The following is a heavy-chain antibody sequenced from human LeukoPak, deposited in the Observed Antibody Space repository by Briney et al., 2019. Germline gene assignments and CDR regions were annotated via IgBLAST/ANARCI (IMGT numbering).Heavy chain of an antibody. CDR3: VKLGVGSSSPLYYFDY. Sequence: GASVKVSCKASGYTFTSYDINWVRQATGQGLEWMGWMNPNSGNTGYAQKFQGRVTMTRNTSISTAYMELSSLRSEDTAVYYCVKLGVGSSSPLYYFDYWGQGTLVPVSS. V-gene: IGHV1-8*01. J-gene: IGHJ4*02. D-gene: IGHD6-6*01. CDR2: MNPNSGNT. CDR1: GYTFTSYD.